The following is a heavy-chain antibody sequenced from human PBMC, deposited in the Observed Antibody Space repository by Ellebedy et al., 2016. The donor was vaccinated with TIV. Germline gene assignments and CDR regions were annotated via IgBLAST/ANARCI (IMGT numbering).Heavy chain of an antibody. D-gene: IGHD3-16*01. CDR3: AKDGRDNGVFVLGTQFDD. Sequence: GGSLRLSXAASGFTFSSHWMSWVRQAPGKGLEWVSAISGGGGSTYYADSVRGRFTISRDNSKNTLYLQLNSLRAEDTAVYYCAKDGRDNGVFVLGTQFDDWGQGTLVTVSS. J-gene: IGHJ4*02. CDR1: GFTFSSHW. CDR2: ISGGGGST. V-gene: IGHV3-23*01.